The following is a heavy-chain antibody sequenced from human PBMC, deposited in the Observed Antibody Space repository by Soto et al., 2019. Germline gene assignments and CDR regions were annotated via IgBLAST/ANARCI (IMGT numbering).Heavy chain of an antibody. V-gene: IGHV1-18*01. D-gene: IGHD3-10*01. CDR2: ISAHNGNS. CDR3: ARDWYFYGSGSPNHMDV. J-gene: IGHJ6*03. CDR1: GYTFSNYG. Sequence: QVHLVQSGDEMRKPGASVKVSCQASGYTFSNYGITWVRQAPGQGLEWMGWISAHNGNSKYAQSLQGRLTLTTDTSTSTAYMELRSLRSDDTAVYYCARDWYFYGSGSPNHMDVWGKGTPVSVSS.